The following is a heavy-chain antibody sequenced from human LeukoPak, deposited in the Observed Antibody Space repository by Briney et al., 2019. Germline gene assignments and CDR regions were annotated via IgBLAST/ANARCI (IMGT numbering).Heavy chain of an antibody. CDR1: GYTFTSYD. CDR2: MNPNSGNT. CDR3: ARDGYGDHRGYFDY. V-gene: IGHV1-8*03. Sequence: ASVKVSCKASGYTFTSYDINWVRQATGQGLEWMGWMNPNSGNTGYAQKFQGRVTITRNTSISTAYMELSSLRSDDTAVYYCARDGYGDHRGYFDYWGQGTLVTVSS. D-gene: IGHD4-17*01. J-gene: IGHJ4*02.